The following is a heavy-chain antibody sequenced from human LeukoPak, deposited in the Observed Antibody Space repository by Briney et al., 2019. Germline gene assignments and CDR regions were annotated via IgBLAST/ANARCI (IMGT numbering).Heavy chain of an antibody. CDR3: ARDITGSGWYDMGGNYFDY. Sequence: GSLRLSCAASGFTVSSNYMSWIRQPAGKGLEWIGRIYTSGSTKYNPSLKSRLTMSVDTSKNQFSLKLTSLNAAGTAIYYCARDITGSGWYDMGGNYFDYWGQGTLVTVSS. J-gene: IGHJ4*01. CDR2: IYTSGST. D-gene: IGHD6-19*01. CDR1: GFTVSSNY. V-gene: IGHV4-4*07.